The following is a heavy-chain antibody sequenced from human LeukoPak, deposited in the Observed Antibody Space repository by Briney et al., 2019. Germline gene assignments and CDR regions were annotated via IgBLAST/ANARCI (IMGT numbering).Heavy chain of an antibody. Sequence: SETLSLTCTVSGGSISGYYWSWIRQPPGKGLEWIGEINHSGSTNYNPSLKSRVTISVDTSKNQFSLKLSSLTAADTAVYYCATNGYYCMDVWGKGTTVTVSS. CDR2: INHSGST. CDR1: GGSISGYY. J-gene: IGHJ6*03. D-gene: IGHD2-8*01. V-gene: IGHV4-34*01. CDR3: ATNGYYCMDV.